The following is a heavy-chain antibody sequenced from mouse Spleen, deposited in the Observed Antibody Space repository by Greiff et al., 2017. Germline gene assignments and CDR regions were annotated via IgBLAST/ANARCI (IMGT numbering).Heavy chain of an antibody. CDR1: GFTFTDYY. Sequence: VQLKESGPVLVKPGPSVKISCKASGFTFTDYYMHWVKQSHGKSLEWIGLVYPYNGGTSYNQKFKGKATLTVDTSSSTAYMELNSLTSEDSAVYYCAKGYYYGSSYGWFAYWGQGTLVTVSA. CDR3: AKGYYYGSSYGWFAY. CDR2: VYPYNGGT. V-gene: IGHV1-36*01. D-gene: IGHD1-1*01. J-gene: IGHJ3*01.